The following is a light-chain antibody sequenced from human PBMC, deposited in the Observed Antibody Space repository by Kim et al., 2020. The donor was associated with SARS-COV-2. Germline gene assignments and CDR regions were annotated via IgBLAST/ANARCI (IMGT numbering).Light chain of an antibody. CDR3: LQHNSYPLT. V-gene: IGKV1-17*03. CDR2: ASS. J-gene: IGKJ1*01. Sequence: AIVVSEVTVACRASQDIGYYLAWFQQKPGKVPKRLILASSSLQGGVPSRFRGSGSGTEFSLTISSLQPEDFATYYCLQHNSYPLTFGQGTKLGIK. CDR1: QDIGYY.